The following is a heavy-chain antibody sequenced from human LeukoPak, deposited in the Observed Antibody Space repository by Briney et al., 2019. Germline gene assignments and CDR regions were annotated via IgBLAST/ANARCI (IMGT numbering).Heavy chain of an antibody. CDR1: GFTFSSCA. V-gene: IGHV3-23*01. J-gene: IGHJ4*02. Sequence: GGSLRLSCAASGFTFSSCAMSWVRQAPGKGLEWVSGIISTGGSTYYADSVKGRFTISRDNSKSALSLQMDSLRAEDTAVYYCAKGYSSGWRTYFDYWGQGTLVTVSS. D-gene: IGHD6-19*01. CDR2: IISTGGST. CDR3: AKGYSSGWRTYFDY.